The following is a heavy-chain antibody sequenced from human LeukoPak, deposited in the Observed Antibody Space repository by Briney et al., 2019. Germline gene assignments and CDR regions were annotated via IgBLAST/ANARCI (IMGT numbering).Heavy chain of an antibody. D-gene: IGHD5-24*01. Sequence: SVKVSCKASGGTLSSYAISWVRQAPGQGLEWMGGIIPIFGTANYAQKFQGRVTITADESTSTAYMELSSLRSEDTAVYYCARAGRWLQYDYFDYWGQGTLVTVSS. CDR1: GGTLSSYA. V-gene: IGHV1-69*01. J-gene: IGHJ4*02. CDR2: IIPIFGTA. CDR3: ARAGRWLQYDYFDY.